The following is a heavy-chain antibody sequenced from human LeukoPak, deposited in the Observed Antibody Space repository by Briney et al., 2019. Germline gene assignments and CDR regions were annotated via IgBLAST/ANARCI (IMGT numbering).Heavy chain of an antibody. D-gene: IGHD3-22*01. CDR1: GGSISSYY. CDR3: ARVTYYYDSSGYYSAFDV. J-gene: IGHJ3*01. V-gene: IGHV4-59*01. Sequence: SETLSLTCTVSGGSISSYYWSWIRQPPGKGLEWIGYIYYSGSTNYNPSLKSRVTISVDTSKNQFSLKLSSVTAADTAVYYCARVTYYYDSSGYYSAFDVWGQGTMVTVSS. CDR2: IYYSGST.